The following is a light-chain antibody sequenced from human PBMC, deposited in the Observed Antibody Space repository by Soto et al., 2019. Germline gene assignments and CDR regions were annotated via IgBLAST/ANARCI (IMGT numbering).Light chain of an antibody. Sequence: QSALTQPASVSGSPGQSITISCTGNSSDVGGYNFVSWYQQHPGKAPKLMLYNVYDRPSGISHRFSGSRSGNTASLTISGLQAEDEAHYYCNSYTGSSTLVFGGGTKVTVL. V-gene: IGLV2-14*03. CDR3: NSYTGSSTLV. J-gene: IGLJ2*01. CDR1: SSDVGGYNF. CDR2: NVY.